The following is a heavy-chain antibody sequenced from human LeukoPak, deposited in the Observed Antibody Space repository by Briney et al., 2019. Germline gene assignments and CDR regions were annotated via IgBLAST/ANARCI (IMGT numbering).Heavy chain of an antibody. J-gene: IGHJ4*02. CDR3: AKDLVGYCTGGVCPYFDY. Sequence: GGSLRLSCAASGFTFSSYAMSWVRQAPGKGLEWVSAISGSGGSTYYADSVKGRFTISRDNSKNTLHLQMNSLRAEDTAVYYCAKDLVGYCTGGVCPYFDYWGQGTLVTVSS. CDR1: GFTFSSYA. V-gene: IGHV3-23*01. CDR2: ISGSGGST. D-gene: IGHD2-8*02.